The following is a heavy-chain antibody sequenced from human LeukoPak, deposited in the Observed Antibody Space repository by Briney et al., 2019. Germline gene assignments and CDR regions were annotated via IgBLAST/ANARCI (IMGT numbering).Heavy chain of an antibody. J-gene: IGHJ4*02. Sequence: PGGSLRLSCAASGLTFSSYAMSWVRQAPGKGLEWVSAISGSGGSTYYADSVKGRFTISRDNSKNTLYLQMNSLRAEDTAVYYCARELRQWSPLLVPLDYWGQGTLVTVSS. V-gene: IGHV3-23*01. CDR1: GLTFSSYA. CDR2: ISGSGGST. CDR3: ARELRQWSPLLVPLDY. D-gene: IGHD6-19*01.